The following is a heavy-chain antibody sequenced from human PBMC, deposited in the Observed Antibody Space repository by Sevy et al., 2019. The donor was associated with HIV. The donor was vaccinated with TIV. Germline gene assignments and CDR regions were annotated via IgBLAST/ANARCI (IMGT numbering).Heavy chain of an antibody. CDR1: GGSFSGYY. CDR2: INHSGST. CDR3: ARGQTIYYDFWSGYNNYYYYYGMDV. J-gene: IGHJ6*02. V-gene: IGHV4-34*01. D-gene: IGHD3-3*01. Sequence: SETLSLTCAVYGGSFSGYYWSWIRQPPGKGLEWIGEINHSGSTNYNPSLKSRVTISVDTSKNQFSLKLSAVTAADTAVYYCARGQTIYYDFWSGYNNYYYYYGMDVWGQGTTVTVSS.